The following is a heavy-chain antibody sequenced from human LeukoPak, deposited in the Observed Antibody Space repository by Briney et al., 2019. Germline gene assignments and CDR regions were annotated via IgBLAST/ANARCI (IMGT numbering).Heavy chain of an antibody. J-gene: IGHJ3*02. V-gene: IGHV3-33*01. Sequence: GGSLRLSCAASGVTFSSYGMHWVRQAPGKGLERVAVIWYDGSNKYYADSVKGRFTISRDNSKNTLYLQMNSLRAEDTAVYYCARAGTRGGYCSSTSCLNAFDIWGQGTMVTVSS. CDR2: IWYDGSNK. CDR1: GVTFSSYG. D-gene: IGHD2-2*01. CDR3: ARAGTRGGYCSSTSCLNAFDI.